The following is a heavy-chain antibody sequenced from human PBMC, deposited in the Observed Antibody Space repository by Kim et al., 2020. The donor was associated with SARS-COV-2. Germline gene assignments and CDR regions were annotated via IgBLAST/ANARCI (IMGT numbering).Heavy chain of an antibody. CDR1: GFTFSSYS. CDR2: ISSSSYI. V-gene: IGHV3-21*01. CDR3: ARDGQFLEWLSPWYYYYYMDV. Sequence: GGSLRLSCAASGFTFSSYSMNWVRQAPGKGLEWVSSISSSSYIYYADSVKGRFTISRDNAKNSLYLQMNGLRAEDTAVYYCARDGQFLEWLSPWYYYYYMDVWGKGTTVTVSS. J-gene: IGHJ6*03. D-gene: IGHD3-3*01.